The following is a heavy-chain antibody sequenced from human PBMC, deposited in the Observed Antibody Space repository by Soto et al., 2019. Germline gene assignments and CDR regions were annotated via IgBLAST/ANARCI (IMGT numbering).Heavy chain of an antibody. J-gene: IGHJ6*02. CDR1: GFRFDEYN. V-gene: IGHV3-43*01. CDR3: ARETLSYGSALDV. D-gene: IGHD3-16*01. CDR2: ITWTGANT. Sequence: GGSLRLSCAASGFRFDEYNMHWVRQAPGKGLEWLSLITWTGANTYYADSVKGRFSISRDGTTKSVSLQMTSLKREDTGLYYCARETLSYGSALDVWGQGTTVTVSS.